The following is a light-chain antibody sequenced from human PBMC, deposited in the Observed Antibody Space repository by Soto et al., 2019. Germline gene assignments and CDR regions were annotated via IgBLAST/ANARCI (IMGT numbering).Light chain of an antibody. Sequence: QSVLTQPPSASGTPGQTVFISCSGSSSNIGGTNYAYWYQQLPGAAPKLLMHSNKLRPSGVPERISGSKFGTAASLAISGLRSEDEAVYYCASWDDRLGAVIFGGGTKVTVL. CDR2: SNK. J-gene: IGLJ2*01. V-gene: IGLV1-47*02. CDR1: SSNIGGTNY. CDR3: ASWDDRLGAVI.